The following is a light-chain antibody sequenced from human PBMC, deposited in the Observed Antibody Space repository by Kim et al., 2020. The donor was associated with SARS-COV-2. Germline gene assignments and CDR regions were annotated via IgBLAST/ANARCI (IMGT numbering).Light chain of an antibody. J-gene: IGKJ4*01. CDR2: AAS. V-gene: IGKV1-12*01. Sequence: ESVGDRVTITCRAGQDISTFLAWYQQKPGKAPELLIYAASHLESGVPSRFRGSGSGTEFTLTISSLQPEDVATYYCQQPTSFPLTFGGGTKVDIK. CDR1: QDISTF. CDR3: QQPTSFPLT.